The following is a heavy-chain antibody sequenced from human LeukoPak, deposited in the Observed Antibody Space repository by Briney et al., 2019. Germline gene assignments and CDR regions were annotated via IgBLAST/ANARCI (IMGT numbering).Heavy chain of an antibody. CDR3: ARHRYRSGSDWIDP. Sequence: SETLSLTCTVSGGSISSSSYYWGWIRQPPGKGLEWIGSMYYSGTTYYNPSLKSRVTISVDTSKNQFSLKLSSVAAADTAVYYCARHRYRSGSDWIDPWGQGTLVTVSS. J-gene: IGHJ5*02. CDR1: GGSISSSSYY. V-gene: IGHV4-39*01. CDR2: MYYSGTT. D-gene: IGHD1-26*01.